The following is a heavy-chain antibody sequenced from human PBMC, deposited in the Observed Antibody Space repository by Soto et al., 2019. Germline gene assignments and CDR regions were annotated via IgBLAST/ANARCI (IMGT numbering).Heavy chain of an antibody. J-gene: IGHJ3*02. CDR2: IIPILGIA. Sequence: QVQLVQSGAEVKKPGSSVKVSCKASGGTFSSYTISWVRQAPGQGLEWMGRIIPILGIAKYAQKFQGRVTITANKSTSTAYMELSSLRSEDTAVYYCARSGNSQDAFDIWGQGTMVTVSS. CDR1: GGTFSSYT. CDR3: ARSGNSQDAFDI. V-gene: IGHV1-69*02. D-gene: IGHD1-26*01.